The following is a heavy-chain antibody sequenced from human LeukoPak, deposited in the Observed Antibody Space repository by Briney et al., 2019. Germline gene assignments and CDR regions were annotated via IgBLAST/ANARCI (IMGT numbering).Heavy chain of an antibody. J-gene: IGHJ5*02. CDR3: ASALNRYYYDSSGYYHNWFDP. Sequence: PSETLSLTCTVSGGSISSGGYYWSWIRQHPGKGLEWIGYIYYSGSTYYNPSLKSRVTISVDTSKNQFSLKLSSVTAADTAVYYCASALNRYYYDSSGYYHNWFDPWGQGTLVTVSS. CDR1: GGSISSGGYY. D-gene: IGHD3-22*01. CDR2: IYYSGST. V-gene: IGHV4-31*03.